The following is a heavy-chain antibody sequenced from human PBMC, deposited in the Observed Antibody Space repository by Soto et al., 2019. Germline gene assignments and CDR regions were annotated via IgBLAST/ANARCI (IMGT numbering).Heavy chain of an antibody. V-gene: IGHV3-21*01. CDR2: ISSSSSYI. CDR3: ARWGYYDSSGYYYVENAFDI. CDR1: GFTFSSYS. D-gene: IGHD3-22*01. Sequence: PGGSLRLSCAASGFTFSSYSMNWVRQAPGKGLEWVSSISSSSSYIYYADSVKGRFTISRDNAKNSLYLQMNSLRAEDTAVYYCARWGYYDSSGYYYVENAFDIWGQGXMVTV. J-gene: IGHJ3*02.